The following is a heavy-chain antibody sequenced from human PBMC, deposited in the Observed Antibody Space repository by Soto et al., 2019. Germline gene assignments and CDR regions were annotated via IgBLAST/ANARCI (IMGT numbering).Heavy chain of an antibody. CDR1: GGTFSSYA. Sequence: GASVKVSCKASGGTFSSYAISWVRQAPGQGLEWMGGVIPIFGTANYAQKFQGRVTITADESTNTAYMELSSLRSEDTAVYYCARAHPSLAYSSGWPKWFDPWGQGTLVTVSS. V-gene: IGHV1-69*13. CDR3: ARAHPSLAYSSGWPKWFDP. CDR2: VIPIFGTA. D-gene: IGHD6-19*01. J-gene: IGHJ5*02.